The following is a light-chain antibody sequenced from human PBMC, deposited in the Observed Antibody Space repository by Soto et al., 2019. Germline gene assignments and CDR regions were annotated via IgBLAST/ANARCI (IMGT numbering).Light chain of an antibody. J-gene: IGLJ3*02. CDR1: SSDVGGYNH. CDR3: SSYTSSNTWV. Sequence: QSALTQPASVSGSPGHSITISCTGTSSDVGGYNHVSWYQQNPGKAPKLMICDVSNRPSGVSNRFSGSKSGNTASLTISGLQAEDEADYFCSSYTSSNTWVFGGGTKLTVL. CDR2: DVS. V-gene: IGLV2-14*01.